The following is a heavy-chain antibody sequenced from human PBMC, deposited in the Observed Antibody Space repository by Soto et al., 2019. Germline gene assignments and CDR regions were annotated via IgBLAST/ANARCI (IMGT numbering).Heavy chain of an antibody. CDR2: IYHSGST. V-gene: IGHV4-30-2*01. CDR3: ARVLVGYYYGSGGFDP. J-gene: IGHJ5*02. D-gene: IGHD3-10*01. Sequence: SETLSLTCAVSGGSIGSGGYSWSWIRQPPGKGLEWIGYIYHSGSTYYNPSLKSRVTISVDRSKNQFSLKLSSVTAADTAVYYCARVLVGYYYGSGGFDPWGQGTLVTVSS. CDR1: GGSIGSGGYS.